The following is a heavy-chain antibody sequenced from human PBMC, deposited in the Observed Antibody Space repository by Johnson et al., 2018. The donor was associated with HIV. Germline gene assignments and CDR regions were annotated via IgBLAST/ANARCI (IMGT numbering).Heavy chain of an antibody. D-gene: IGHD1-26*01. V-gene: IGHV3-20*04. J-gene: IGHJ3*02. CDR1: GFTFDDYG. CDR3: AKNFWGGRYPPFAFDI. CDR2: INWNGGRT. Sequence: EVQVVESGGGVVRPGGSLRLSCAASGFTFDDYGMGWVRRAPGKGLEWVSGINWNGGRTGYADSVRGRFTISRDNSKNTLYLQMNSLRAEDTAVYYCAKNFWGGRYPPFAFDIWGQGTMVTVSS.